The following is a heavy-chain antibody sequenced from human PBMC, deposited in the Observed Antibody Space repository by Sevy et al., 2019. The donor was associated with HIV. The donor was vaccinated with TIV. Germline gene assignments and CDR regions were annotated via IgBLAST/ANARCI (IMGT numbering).Heavy chain of an antibody. V-gene: IGHV3-23*01. CDR1: GFSFDSYG. D-gene: IGHD3-22*01. CDR3: AKGRARHYDPDEIGYYFYYYNMDV. CDR2: ISGSGTRT. Sequence: GGSLRLSCAVSGFSFDSYGMTWVRQAPGKGLEWVSGISGSGTRTYYADSVKGRFSNSRDNSKNRLYLQMNSLSSEDTGTYYCAKGRARHYDPDEIGYYFYYYNMDVWGKGTAVIVSS. J-gene: IGHJ6*03.